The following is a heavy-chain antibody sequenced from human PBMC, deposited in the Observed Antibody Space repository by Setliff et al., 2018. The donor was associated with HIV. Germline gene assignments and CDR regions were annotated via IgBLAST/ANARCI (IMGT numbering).Heavy chain of an antibody. J-gene: IGHJ4*02. CDR2: ISSSSSYI. V-gene: IGHV3-21*04. CDR1: GFTFSPYN. Sequence: GGSLRLSCTASGFTFSPYNMNWVRQAPGKGLEWVSSISSSSSYIYYADSVKGRFTVSRENPKNTLYLEMDSLRAEDTAVYYCAKDRGHNFWSGYSDYWGQGTLVTVSS. D-gene: IGHD3-3*01. CDR3: AKDRGHNFWSGYSDY.